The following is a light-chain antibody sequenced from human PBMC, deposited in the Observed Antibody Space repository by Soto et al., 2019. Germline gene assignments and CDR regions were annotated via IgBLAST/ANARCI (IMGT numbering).Light chain of an antibody. CDR1: SSDVGAYNY. J-gene: IGLJ1*01. Sequence: QSSLTQPASSSGSPGQSVTISCTGTSSDVGAYNYVSWYQQHPGKAPKVMIYEVSKRPSGVPDRFSGSKSGNTASLTVSGLQAEDEAEYYCSSYAGPNRVFGTGTKVNVL. V-gene: IGLV2-8*01. CDR3: SSYAGPNRV. CDR2: EVS.